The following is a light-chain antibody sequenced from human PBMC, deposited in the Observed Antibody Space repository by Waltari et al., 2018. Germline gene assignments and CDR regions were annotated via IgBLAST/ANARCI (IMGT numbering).Light chain of an antibody. CDR2: DVN. Sequence: QSALTQPASVSGSPGQSITISCTGTSSDVGGFNYVSWYQQHPGKAPRLMLYDVNDVLEGPAGVSDRFSGSKAGNTASLTISGLQAEDEADYYCSSYTSSSTYVFGTGTKVTVL. J-gene: IGLJ1*01. CDR3: SSYTSSSTYV. V-gene: IGLV2-14*03. CDR1: SSDVGGFNY.